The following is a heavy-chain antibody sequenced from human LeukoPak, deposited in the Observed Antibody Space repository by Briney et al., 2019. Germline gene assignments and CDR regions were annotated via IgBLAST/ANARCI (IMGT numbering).Heavy chain of an antibody. CDR2: IKQDGSEK. V-gene: IGHV3-7*04. CDR3: ARDRRISMGRGVPPCVL. D-gene: IGHD3-10*01. Sequence: GGSLSLSCAASGFSFSKYRLSWVRQAPGKGLEWVANIKQDGSEKYYVDSVKGRFTISRDNAKNSLYVQMNSLRAEDTAVYYCARDRRISMGRGVPPCVLWGERALVTVSS. J-gene: IGHJ4*02. CDR1: GFSFSKYR.